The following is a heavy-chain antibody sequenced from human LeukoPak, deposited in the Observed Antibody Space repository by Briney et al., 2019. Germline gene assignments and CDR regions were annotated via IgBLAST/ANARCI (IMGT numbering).Heavy chain of an antibody. CDR3: ARDLAAAGRGGSRFDY. D-gene: IGHD6-13*01. V-gene: IGHV4-59*12. CDR1: GGSISSYY. Sequence: PSETLSLTCTVSGGSISSYYWSWIRQPPGMRLEWIGYVHYSGTTTYNPSLKSRVTIAIDTSEKQFSLKVSSVTAADTAVYYCARDLAAAGRGGSRFDYWGQGTLVTVSS. CDR2: VHYSGTT. J-gene: IGHJ4*02.